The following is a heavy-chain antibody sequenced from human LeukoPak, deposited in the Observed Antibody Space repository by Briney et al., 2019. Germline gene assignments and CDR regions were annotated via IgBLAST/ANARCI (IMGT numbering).Heavy chain of an antibody. CDR3: ARDARIAVAGSSSGDYFDY. D-gene: IGHD6-19*01. J-gene: IGHJ4*02. Sequence: ASVKVSCKASGYTFTSYGISWVRQAPGQGLEWMGWISADNGNTNCAQNLQGRVTMTTDTSTSTASMELRSLRSDDTAVYYCARDARIAVAGSSSGDYFDYWGQGTLVTVSS. CDR1: GYTFTSYG. V-gene: IGHV1-18*01. CDR2: ISADNGNT.